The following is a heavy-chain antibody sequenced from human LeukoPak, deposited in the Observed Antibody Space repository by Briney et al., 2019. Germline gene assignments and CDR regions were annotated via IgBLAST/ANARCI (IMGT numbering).Heavy chain of an antibody. CDR3: AKGACSSTSCPYDS. CDR1: GFTFGTYA. J-gene: IGHJ5*01. V-gene: IGHV3-23*01. CDR2: LREGGDIT. Sequence: GGSLRLSCAASGFTFGTYAMSWVRQAPGKGLEWVSVLREGGDITFYADSVKGRFTISRDNSKDTLYLQMNTLRAEDTAVYYCAKGACSSTSCPYDSWGQGTLVTVSS. D-gene: IGHD2-2*01.